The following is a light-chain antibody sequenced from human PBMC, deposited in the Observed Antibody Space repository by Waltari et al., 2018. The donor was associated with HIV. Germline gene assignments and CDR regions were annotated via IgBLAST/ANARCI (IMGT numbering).Light chain of an antibody. V-gene: IGLV1-36*01. CDR3: AAWDDSLNGVV. J-gene: IGLJ2*01. CDR2: YDD. CDR1: SSNIGNNA. Sequence: QSVLTPPPSVSEAPRQGVTIPCSRSSSNIGNNAVNLYQQLPGKPPKLLIYYDDLLASGVSDRFAGSKSGTAASLAISGLQSEDESDYYCAAWDDSLNGVVFGGGTKLTVL.